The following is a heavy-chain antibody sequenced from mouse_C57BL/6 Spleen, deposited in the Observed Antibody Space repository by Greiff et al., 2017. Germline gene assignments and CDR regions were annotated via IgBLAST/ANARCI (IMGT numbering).Heavy chain of an antibody. J-gene: IGHJ2*01. CDR1: GYTFTSYW. V-gene: IGHV1-64*01. CDR2: IHPNSGST. D-gene: IGHD1-1*01. Sequence: VQLQQPGAELVKPGASVKLSCKASGYTFTSYWMHWVKQRPGQGLEWIGMIHPNSGSTNYNEKFKSKATLTVDKSSSTAYMQLSSLTSEDSAVYYCAREDITTVVATDYWGQGTTLTVSS. CDR3: AREDITTVVATDY.